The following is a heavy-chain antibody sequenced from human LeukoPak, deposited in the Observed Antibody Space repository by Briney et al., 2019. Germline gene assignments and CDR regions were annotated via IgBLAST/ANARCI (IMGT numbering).Heavy chain of an antibody. CDR1: GFTFSSYA. CDR3: ARDPSYCGGDCSFADY. Sequence: GRSLRLSCAASGFTFSSYAMHWVRQAPGKGLEWVAVISYDGSNKYYADSVKGRFTISRDNSKNTLCLQMNSLRAEDTAVYYCARDPSYCGGDCSFADYWGQGTLVTVSS. J-gene: IGHJ4*02. V-gene: IGHV3-30*01. D-gene: IGHD2-21*02. CDR2: ISYDGSNK.